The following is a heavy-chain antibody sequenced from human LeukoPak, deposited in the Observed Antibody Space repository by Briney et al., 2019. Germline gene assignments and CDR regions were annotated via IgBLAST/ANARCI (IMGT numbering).Heavy chain of an antibody. CDR3: ARVGNYYFDY. V-gene: IGHV4-34*01. CDR2: INHSGST. Sequence: SETLSLTCAVYGGSFSGYYWSWIRQPPGKGLEWIGEINHSGSTNYNPSLKSRVTISVDTSKNQFSLKLSSVTAADTAVYYCARVGNYYFDYWGQGTLVTVSS. CDR1: GGSFSGYY. J-gene: IGHJ4*02.